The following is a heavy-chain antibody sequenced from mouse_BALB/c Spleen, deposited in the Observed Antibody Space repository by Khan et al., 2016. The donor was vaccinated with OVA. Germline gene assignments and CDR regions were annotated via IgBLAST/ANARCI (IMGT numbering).Heavy chain of an antibody. CDR2: VNPKTGGT. Sequence: VQLKESGPDLVKPGASVKISCKASGYSFTLYYMTWVRQSHGKSLEWIGRVNPKTGGTDYNQDFKGKAILTVDKSSNTAYMDLRSLTSEDSAVYYCARGYDVFAYWGQGTLVTVSA. D-gene: IGHD2-14*01. CDR3: ARGYDVFAY. J-gene: IGHJ3*01. V-gene: IGHV1-26*01. CDR1: GYSFTLYY.